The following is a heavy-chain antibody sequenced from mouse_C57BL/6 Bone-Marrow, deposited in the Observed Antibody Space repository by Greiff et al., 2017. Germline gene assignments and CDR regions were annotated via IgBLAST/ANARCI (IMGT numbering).Heavy chain of an antibody. D-gene: IGHD1-1*01. CDR2: IYPRDGST. Sequence: EPGPELVKPGASVKLSCKASGYTFTSYDINWVKQRPRQGLEWIGRIYPRDGSTKYNQKFKGKATLTVDKASSTAYMALHSLTSEDSAVYFCARYYASRYWYFYFWGTGTTVTLSS. CDR1: GYTFTSYD. V-gene: IGHV1-85*01. CDR3: ARYYASRYWYFYF. J-gene: IGHJ1*03.